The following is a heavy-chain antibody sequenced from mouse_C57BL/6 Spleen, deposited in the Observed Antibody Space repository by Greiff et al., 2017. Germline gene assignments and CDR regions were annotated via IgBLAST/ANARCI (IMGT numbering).Heavy chain of an antibody. V-gene: IGHV3-1*01. J-gene: IGHJ4*01. CDR1: GYSITSGYD. CDR2: ISYSGST. D-gene: IGHD1-1*01. Sequence: EVQLQESGPGMVKPSPSLSLTCTVTGYSITSGYDWHWIRHFPGNKLEWMGYISYSGSTNYNPSLKSRISITHDTSKNHFFLKLNSVTTEDTATYYCARAGLLRKYAMDDWGQGTSVTVSS. CDR3: ARAGLLRKYAMDD.